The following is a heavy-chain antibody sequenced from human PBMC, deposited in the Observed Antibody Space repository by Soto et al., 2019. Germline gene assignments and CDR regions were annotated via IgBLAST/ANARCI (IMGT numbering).Heavy chain of an antibody. D-gene: IGHD5-12*01. Sequence: ASVKVSCKASGYTFTSYAISWVRQAPGQGLEWMGGIIPIFGTANYAQKFQGRVTITADESTSTAYMELSSLRSEDTAVYYCARRGYSGYDYDYYYGMDVWGQGTTVTVSS. CDR1: GYTFTSYA. CDR2: IIPIFGTA. CDR3: ARRGYSGYDYDYYYGMDV. J-gene: IGHJ6*02. V-gene: IGHV1-69*13.